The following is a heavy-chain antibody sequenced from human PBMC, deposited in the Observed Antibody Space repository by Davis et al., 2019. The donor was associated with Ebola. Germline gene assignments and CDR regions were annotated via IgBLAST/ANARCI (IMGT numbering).Heavy chain of an antibody. Sequence: GESLKISCAASGFTFSSYWMSWVRQAPGKGLEWVANIKKDASEKYYVDSVKGRYIISRDKAKTSVYLQMNSLRAEDTGIYYCVREGEQWLVSLWGQGTLVTVSS. V-gene: IGHV3-7*01. CDR2: IKKDASEK. J-gene: IGHJ4*02. CDR1: GFTFSSYW. CDR3: VREGEQWLVSL. D-gene: IGHD6-19*01.